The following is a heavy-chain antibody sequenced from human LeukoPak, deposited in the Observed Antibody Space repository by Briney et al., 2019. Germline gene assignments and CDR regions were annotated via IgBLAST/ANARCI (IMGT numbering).Heavy chain of an antibody. CDR2: IKPDSGGT. V-gene: IGHV1-2*02. D-gene: IGHD5-18*01. J-gene: IGHJ5*02. CDR1: VYIFSDYY. Sequence: GASVKVSCKASVYIFSDYYMYWVRQAPGQGLEWMGWIKPDSGGTNYEQKFQGRVIMTLDTSISPAYMELTRLTSDDTAVYYCSRGLAMVTTYRGDNWFDPWGQGTLVTVSS. CDR3: SRGLAMVTTYRGDNWFDP.